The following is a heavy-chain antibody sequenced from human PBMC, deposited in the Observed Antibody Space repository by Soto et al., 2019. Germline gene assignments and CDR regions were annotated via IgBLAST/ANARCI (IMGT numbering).Heavy chain of an antibody. CDR1: GFTLSGFD. Sequence: GGSLRLSCAASGFTLSGFDIHWVRQASGEGLEWVGRIKTKVESYATELAASVKGRFTISRDDPKNTAYLEMNSLKTEDTAVYYCTRIYCSGGGCYSDFDYWGKGALVTVYS. J-gene: IGHJ4*02. CDR2: IKTKVESYAT. D-gene: IGHD2-15*01. V-gene: IGHV3-73*01. CDR3: TRIYCSGGGCYSDFDY.